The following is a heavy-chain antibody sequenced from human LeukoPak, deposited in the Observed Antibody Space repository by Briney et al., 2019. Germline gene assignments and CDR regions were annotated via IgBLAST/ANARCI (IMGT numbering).Heavy chain of an antibody. CDR3: CYGDYYYFDY. D-gene: IGHD4-17*01. CDR2: INNSGST. CDR1: GGSISSGAYY. V-gene: IGHV4-39*07. J-gene: IGHJ4*02. Sequence: PSETLSLTCIVSGGSISSGAYYWAWIRQPPGKGLEWIVTINNSGSTYYNPSLKSRVTISVDTSKNQFSLKLSSLTAADTAVYYCCYGDYYYFDYWGQGTLVTVSS.